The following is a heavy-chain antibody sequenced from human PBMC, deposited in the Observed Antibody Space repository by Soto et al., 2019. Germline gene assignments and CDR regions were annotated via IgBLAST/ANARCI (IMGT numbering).Heavy chain of an antibody. CDR3: ARQDYGDYLPDY. V-gene: IGHV4-39*01. D-gene: IGHD4-17*01. CDR1: GGSISTTNYY. J-gene: IGHJ4*02. CDR2: IYYSGIT. Sequence: SETLSLTCTVSGGSISTTNYYWGWIRQPPGKGLEWIGSIYYSGITYYNPSLKSRVTISVDTSKNLFSLKLSSVTAADTAVYSCARQDYGDYLPDYWGQGTLVTVSS.